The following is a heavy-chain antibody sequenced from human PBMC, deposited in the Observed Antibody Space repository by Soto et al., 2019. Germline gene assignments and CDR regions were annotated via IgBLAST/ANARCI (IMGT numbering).Heavy chain of an antibody. V-gene: IGHV3-33*01. CDR2: IWFDGSKK. CDR3: ARAHTMMILDRFDP. Sequence: QVQLVESGGGVVQPGKSLRLSCAASGFKFRNYAIHWVRQAPGKGLEWLAVIWFDGSKKYYADSVKGRFTISRDNSKNTVYLDMNRLTADDSGVFYCARAHTMMILDRFDPWGHGTLVTVPS. J-gene: IGHJ5*02. D-gene: IGHD3-22*01. CDR1: GFKFRNYA.